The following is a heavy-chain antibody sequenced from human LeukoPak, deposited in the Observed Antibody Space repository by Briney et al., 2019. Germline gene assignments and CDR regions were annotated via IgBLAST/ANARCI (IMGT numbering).Heavy chain of an antibody. CDR3: AKGSRLREAGSYRF. J-gene: IGHJ4*02. V-gene: IGHV3-23*01. CDR2: ISGSGGST. Sequence: PGGSLRLSCAASGFTFSSYAMSWVRQAPRKGLEWVSTISGSGGSTYYADSVKGRFTISRDNSKNTLYLQMNSLRAEDTAVYYCAKGSRLREAGSYRFWGQGTLVTVSS. D-gene: IGHD3-16*02. CDR1: GFTFSSYA.